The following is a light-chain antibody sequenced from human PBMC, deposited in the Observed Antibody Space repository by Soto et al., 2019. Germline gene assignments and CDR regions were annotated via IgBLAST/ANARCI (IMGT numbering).Light chain of an antibody. Sequence: QSVLTQPPSASGTPGQRVTISCSGSSSNIGSNYIYWYQQLPGTAPKLLINRDNQRPSGVPDRFSGSKSGTSASLAISGLRSEDETDYYCAVWDDSLSGPVFGGGTKLTVL. CDR1: SSNIGSNY. CDR2: RDN. CDR3: AVWDDSLSGPV. J-gene: IGLJ3*02. V-gene: IGLV1-47*01.